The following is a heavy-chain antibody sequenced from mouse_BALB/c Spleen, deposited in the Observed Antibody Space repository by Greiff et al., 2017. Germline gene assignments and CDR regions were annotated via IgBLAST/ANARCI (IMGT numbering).Heavy chain of an antibody. Sequence: ESGAELVKPGASVKLSCKASGYTFTSYYMYWVKQRPGQGLEWIGEINPSNGGTNFNEKFKSKATLTVDKSSSTAYMQLSSLTSEDSAVYYCTRAYYGSYAMDYWGQGTSVTVSS. V-gene: IGHV1S81*02. J-gene: IGHJ4*01. CDR3: TRAYYGSYAMDY. CDR1: GYTFTSYY. D-gene: IGHD2-9*01. CDR2: INPSNGGT.